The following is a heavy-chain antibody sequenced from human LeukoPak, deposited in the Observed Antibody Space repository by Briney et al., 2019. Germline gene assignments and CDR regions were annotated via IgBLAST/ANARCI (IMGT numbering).Heavy chain of an antibody. D-gene: IGHD5-18*01. Sequence: PGGSLRLSCAASGFTFSSYGMHWVRQAPGKGLEWVAVISYDGSNKYYADSVKGRFTISRDNSKNTLYLQMNSLRAEDTAVYYCAKVKGGYSYGSKGGYFDYWGQGTLVTVSS. V-gene: IGHV3-30*18. J-gene: IGHJ4*02. CDR2: ISYDGSNK. CDR3: AKVKGGYSYGSKGGYFDY. CDR1: GFTFSSYG.